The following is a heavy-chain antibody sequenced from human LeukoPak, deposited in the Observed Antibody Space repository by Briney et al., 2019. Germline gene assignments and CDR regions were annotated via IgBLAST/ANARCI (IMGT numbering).Heavy chain of an antibody. CDR1: GGTFSSYA. V-gene: IGHV1-69*05. Sequence: ASVKVSCKASGGTFSSYAISWVRQAPGQGLEWMGGIIPIFGTANYAQKFQGRVTITTDESTSTAYMELSSLRPEDTAVYYCASETTVNHAPAFDIWGQGTMVTVSS. D-gene: IGHD4-11*01. CDR3: ASETTVNHAPAFDI. J-gene: IGHJ3*02. CDR2: IIPIFGTA.